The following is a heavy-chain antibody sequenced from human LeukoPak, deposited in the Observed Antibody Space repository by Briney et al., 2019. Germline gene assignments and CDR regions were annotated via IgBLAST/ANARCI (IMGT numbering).Heavy chain of an antibody. CDR1: GFTFSSYG. D-gene: IGHD2-21*01. V-gene: IGHV3-30*02. CDR3: AKKTMTGGEGGDLDI. CDR2: IRFDGTNK. J-gene: IGHJ3*02. Sequence: GGSLRLSCAASGFTFSSYGMHWVRQAPGKGLEWVAFIRFDGTNKYYADSVKGRFTISRDNSKNTLYLQMNSLRAEDTAVYYCAKKTMTGGEGGDLDIWGQGTMVTVSS.